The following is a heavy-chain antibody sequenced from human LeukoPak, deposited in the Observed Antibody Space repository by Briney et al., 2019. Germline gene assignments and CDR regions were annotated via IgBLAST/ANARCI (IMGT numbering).Heavy chain of an antibody. J-gene: IGHJ4*02. Sequence: GGSLRLSCAASGFTFSSYAMSWVRQAPGKGLEWVSAISGSGGSTYYADSVKGRFTISRDNSKNTLYLQMNSLRAEDTAVYYCAKGHIDGSTIERVWYFDYWGQGTLVTVSS. CDR3: AKGHIDGSTIERVWYFDY. D-gene: IGHD2-2*01. CDR1: GFTFSSYA. V-gene: IGHV3-23*01. CDR2: ISGSGGST.